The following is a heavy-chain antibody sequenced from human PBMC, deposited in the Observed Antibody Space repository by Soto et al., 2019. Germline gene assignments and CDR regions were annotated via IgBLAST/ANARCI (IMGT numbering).Heavy chain of an antibody. V-gene: IGHV1-69*12. CDR2: IIPIFRTP. D-gene: IGHD1-1*01. J-gene: IGHJ6*02. CDR3: ARDKDREQLGGNYYYALDV. Sequence: QVQLVQSGAEVKKPGSSVKVSCKASGDTFNSFAISWVRQAPGQGLEWMGGIIPIFRTPKYAQKFQGRVTITADEFTSTAYMELSSLRSADTAVYYCARDKDREQLGGNYYYALDVWGQGTTVIVSS. CDR1: GDTFNSFA.